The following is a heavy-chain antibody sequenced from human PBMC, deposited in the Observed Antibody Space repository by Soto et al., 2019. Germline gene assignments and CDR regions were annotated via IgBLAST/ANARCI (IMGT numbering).Heavy chain of an antibody. V-gene: IGHV3-30*03. CDR1: GFTLSGHG. J-gene: IGHJ4*02. Sequence: QVQLVASGGGVVQPGRSLSLSCAASGFTLSGHGLHWVRQAPGKGLEWVAVVTHDGTERHYPDSVKGRFTITRDISKNTFYLQMNSLRVEDTAMYYCAGEKNSGYYRTVDYWGQGTLVTVSS. D-gene: IGHD3-10*01. CDR2: VTHDGTER. CDR3: AGEKNSGYYRTVDY.